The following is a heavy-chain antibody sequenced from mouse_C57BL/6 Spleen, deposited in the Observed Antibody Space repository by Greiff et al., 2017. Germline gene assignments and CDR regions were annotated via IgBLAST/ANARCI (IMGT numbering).Heavy chain of an antibody. CDR1: GFTFSSDA. Sequence: DVKLVESGGGLVKPGGSLKLSCAASGFTFSSDAMAWVRQTPEKRLEWVATISDGGSYNDYPDNVKGRFTISRDNAKNNLYLQMSHLKSEDTAMYYCASDWIYGNFDYWGQGTTLTVSS. CDR2: ISDGGSYN. CDR3: ASDWIYGNFDY. J-gene: IGHJ2*01. V-gene: IGHV5-4*03. D-gene: IGHD2-1*01.